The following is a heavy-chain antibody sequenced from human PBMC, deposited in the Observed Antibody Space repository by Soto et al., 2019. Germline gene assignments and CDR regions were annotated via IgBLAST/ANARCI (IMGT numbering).Heavy chain of an antibody. CDR1: GGSISSGGYY. V-gene: IGHV4-31*03. CDR2: IYYSGST. CDR3: ARGELRFWFDP. J-gene: IGHJ5*02. Sequence: QVQLQESGPGLVKPSQTLSLTCTVSGGSISSGGYYWSWIRQHPGQGLEWIGYIYYSGSTYYNPSLKSRVTISVDTSKKQFSLKLSSVTAADTAVYYCARGELRFWFDPWGQGTLVTVSS. D-gene: IGHD1-26*01.